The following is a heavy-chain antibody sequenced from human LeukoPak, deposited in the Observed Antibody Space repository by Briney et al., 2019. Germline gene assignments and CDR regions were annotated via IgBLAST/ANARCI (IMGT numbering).Heavy chain of an antibody. CDR3: AKGVCSGGSCYSDFDY. V-gene: IGHV3-23*01. CDR2: ISGSGGST. D-gene: IGHD2-15*01. J-gene: IGHJ4*02. Sequence: GVSLRLSCAASGFTFSSYAMSWVRQAPGKGLEWVSAISGSGGSTYHADSVKGRFTISRDNSKNTLYLQMNSLRAEDTAVYYCAKGVCSGGSCYSDFDYWGQGTLVTVSS. CDR1: GFTFSSYA.